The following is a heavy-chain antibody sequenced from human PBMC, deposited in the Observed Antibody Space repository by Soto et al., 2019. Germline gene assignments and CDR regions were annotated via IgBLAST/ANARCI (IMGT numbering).Heavy chain of an antibody. CDR1: GFTFSSYA. D-gene: IGHD2-21*02. Sequence: GGFLRLSCAASGFTFSSYAMSWVRQAPGKGLEWVSAISGSGGSTYYADSVKGRFTISRDNSKNTLYLQMNSLRAEDTAVYYCAKRVTTYYYYGMDVWGQGTTVTVSS. V-gene: IGHV3-23*01. J-gene: IGHJ6*02. CDR3: AKRVTTYYYYGMDV. CDR2: ISGSGGST.